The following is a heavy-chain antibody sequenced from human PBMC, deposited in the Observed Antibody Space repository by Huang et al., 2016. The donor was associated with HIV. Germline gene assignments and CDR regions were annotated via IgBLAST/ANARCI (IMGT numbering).Heavy chain of an antibody. D-gene: IGHD1-7*01. V-gene: IGHV3-21*01. CDR3: ARRYNWNYVAHGFDI. CDR1: GFTFSGYS. J-gene: IGHJ3*02. CDR2: ISGSMSYI. Sequence: EVQLVESGGGMVKPGGSLRLYCAASGFTFSGYSMSWVRQAPGKGLQGVAHISGSMSYIYYVDSVKGRFAISRDNAKNLLFLQMNSLRAEDTAVYYCARRYNWNYVAHGFDIWGQGTMVTVSS.